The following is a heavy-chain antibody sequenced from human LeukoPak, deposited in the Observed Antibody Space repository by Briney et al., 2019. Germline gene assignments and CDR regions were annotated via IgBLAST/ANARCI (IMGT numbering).Heavy chain of an antibody. D-gene: IGHD3-22*01. CDR2: IYPGDSDT. Sequence: GESLKISCKGSGYSFTSYWIGWVRQMPGKGLEWMGIIYPGDSDTRCSPSFQGQVTISADKSISTAYLQWSSLKASDTAMYYCARHANYYDSSGYYTTPFDYWGQGTLVTVSS. J-gene: IGHJ4*02. CDR3: ARHANYYDSSGYYTTPFDY. V-gene: IGHV5-51*01. CDR1: GYSFTSYW.